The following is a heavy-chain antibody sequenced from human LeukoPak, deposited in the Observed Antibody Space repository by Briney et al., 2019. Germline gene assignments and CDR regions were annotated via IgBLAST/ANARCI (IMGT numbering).Heavy chain of an antibody. CDR3: CGYGDYADAFDI. V-gene: IGHV3-7*01. CDR2: IKQDGSEK. J-gene: IGHJ3*02. Sequence: QPGGSLRLSCAASGFTFSSYWMSWVRQAPGKGLEWVANIKQDGSEKYYVDSVKGRFTISRDNAKNSLYLQMNSLRAEDTAVYYCCGYGDYADAFDIWGQGTMVTVSS. D-gene: IGHD4-17*01. CDR1: GFTFSSYW.